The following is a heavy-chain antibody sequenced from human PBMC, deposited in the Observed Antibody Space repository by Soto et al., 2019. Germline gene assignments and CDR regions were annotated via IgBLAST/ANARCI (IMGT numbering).Heavy chain of an antibody. CDR3: ARGGRNAAAGALDI. J-gene: IGHJ3*02. Sequence: LRLSCAASGFTFSSYDMHGFRQATGKGVEWASTIGTAGDTYYPGSVNGRITIPIENAKNSMYLQINSLRAGYTAVYYCARGGRNAAAGALDIWGQGTMVTV. CDR2: IGTAGDT. D-gene: IGHD6-13*01. CDR1: GFTFSSYD. V-gene: IGHV3-13*01.